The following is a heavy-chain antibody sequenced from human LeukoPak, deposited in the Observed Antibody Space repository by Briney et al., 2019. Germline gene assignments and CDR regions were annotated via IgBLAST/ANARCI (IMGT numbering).Heavy chain of an antibody. CDR1: GGSFSGYY. CDR3: TRSTNLEAFDI. V-gene: IGHV4-34*01. Sequence: SETLSLTCAVYGGSFSGYYWSWIRQPSGKGLEWIGEINHSGSTNYNPSLKSRVTISVDTSKNQCSLKLNSVTTADTAVYYCTRSTNLEAFDIWGQGTIVTVSS. CDR2: INHSGST. D-gene: IGHD2-8*01. J-gene: IGHJ3*02.